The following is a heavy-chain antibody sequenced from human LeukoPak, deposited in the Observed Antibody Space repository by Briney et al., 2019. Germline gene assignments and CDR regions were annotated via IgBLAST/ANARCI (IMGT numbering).Heavy chain of an antibody. CDR1: GYTFTSYG. V-gene: IGHV1-18*01. J-gene: IGHJ4*02. Sequence: ASVKVSCKASGYTFTSYGISWVRQAPGQGLEWMGWISAYNGNTNYAQKLQGRVTMTRDTSISTAYMELSRLRSDDTAVYYCARDFRGIIDYWGQGTLVTVSS. D-gene: IGHD6-13*01. CDR3: ARDFRGIIDY. CDR2: ISAYNGNT.